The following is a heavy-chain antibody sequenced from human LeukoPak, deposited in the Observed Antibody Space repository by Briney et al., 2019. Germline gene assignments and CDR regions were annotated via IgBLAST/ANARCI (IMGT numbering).Heavy chain of an antibody. J-gene: IGHJ6*02. CDR2: ISSSGSTI. D-gene: IGHD5-18*01. CDR1: GFTFSDYY. Sequence: NPGGSLRLSCAASGFTFSDYYMSWIRQAPGKGLEWVSYISSSGSTIYYADSVKGRFTISRDNAKNSLYLQMNSLRAEDTAVYYCARAERGYSYGYEVNCYYGTDVWGQGTTVTVSS. CDR3: ARAERGYSYGYEVNCYYGTDV. V-gene: IGHV3-11*01.